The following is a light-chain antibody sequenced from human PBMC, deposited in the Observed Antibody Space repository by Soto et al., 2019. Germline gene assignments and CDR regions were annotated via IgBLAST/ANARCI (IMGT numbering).Light chain of an antibody. CDR2: EVS. V-gene: IGLV2-14*01. Sequence: QSALTQPASVSGSPGQSITISCTGTSSDVGGYNYVSWYQQHPGKAPKLMIYEVSNRPSGVSNRFSGSKSDNTASLTISGLQAEDEADYYCSSYRSSSTVFGTRTKVTVL. CDR1: SSDVGGYNY. J-gene: IGLJ1*01. CDR3: SSYRSSSTV.